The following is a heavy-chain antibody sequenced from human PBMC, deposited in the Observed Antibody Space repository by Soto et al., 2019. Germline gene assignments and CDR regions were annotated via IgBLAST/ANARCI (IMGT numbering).Heavy chain of an antibody. CDR2: ISFDGNIK. CDR1: GFTFSDYA. V-gene: IGHV3-30-3*01. Sequence: QVQLVESGGGVVQPGRSLRLSCAASGFTFSDYAMYWVRQAPGKGLEWVSVISFDGNIKYYTGSVKGRFTISRDNSKNALLLQVNSLRTEDTALYYCARATGHSVHSSGWEIDYWGQGPLVTVSS. CDR3: ARATGHSVHSSGWEIDY. J-gene: IGHJ4*02. D-gene: IGHD6-19*01.